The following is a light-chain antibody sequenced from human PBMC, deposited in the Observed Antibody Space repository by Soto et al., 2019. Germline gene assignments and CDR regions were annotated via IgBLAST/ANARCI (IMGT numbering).Light chain of an antibody. CDR2: GAS. CDR1: QSVSSNS. Sequence: EIVLTQSPGALSLSPGQRATLSCRAGQSVSSNSLAWYQQKPGQAPRLLIYGASNRAIGISDRFSGSRSGTDFTLTISRLEPEDSAIYYCQQYFEWPPMTFGQGTKVEI. CDR3: QQYFEWPPMT. V-gene: IGKV3-20*01. J-gene: IGKJ1*01.